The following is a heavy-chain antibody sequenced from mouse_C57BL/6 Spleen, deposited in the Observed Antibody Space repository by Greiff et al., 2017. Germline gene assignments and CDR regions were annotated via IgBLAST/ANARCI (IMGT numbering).Heavy chain of an antibody. V-gene: IGHV14-1*01. D-gene: IGHD2-5*01. J-gene: IGHJ4*01. CDR3: TLYYSNVLYAMDY. CDR2: IDPEDGDT. CDR1: GFNIKDYY. Sequence: EVQLQESGAELVRPGASVKLSCTASGFNIKDYYMHWVKQRPEQGLEWIGRIDPEDGDTEYAPKFQGKATMTADTSSNTAYLQLSSLTSEDTAVYYCTLYYSNVLYAMDYWGQGTSVTVSS.